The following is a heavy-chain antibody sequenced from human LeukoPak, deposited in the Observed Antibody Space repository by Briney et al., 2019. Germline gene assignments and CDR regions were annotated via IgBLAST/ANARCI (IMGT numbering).Heavy chain of an antibody. CDR3: AREFSGILDY. J-gene: IGHJ4*02. Sequence: PGRSLRLSCAASGFTFSSYAMHWVRQAPGKGLEWVAVISYDGSNKYYADSAKGRFTISRDNSKNTLYLQMNSLGAEDTAVYYCAREFSGILDYWGQGTLVTVSS. V-gene: IGHV3-30*04. CDR1: GFTFSSYA. CDR2: ISYDGSNK.